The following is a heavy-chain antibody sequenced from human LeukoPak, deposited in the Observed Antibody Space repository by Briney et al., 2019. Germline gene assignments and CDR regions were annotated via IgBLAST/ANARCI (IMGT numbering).Heavy chain of an antibody. CDR1: GFTFSSFG. CDR2: VKYDGISE. D-gene: IGHD2-21*01. J-gene: IGHJ6*03. Sequence: GGSLRLSCVASGFTFSSFGMHWVRQAPGKGLDWVAFVKYDGISEFYTDSVKGRFRISRDDSQSTVYLQINSLKPEDTAVYYCARDNRHFVVVSGMTDHYMDVWGKGATVTISS. V-gene: IGHV3-30*02. CDR3: ARDNRHFVVVSGMTDHYMDV.